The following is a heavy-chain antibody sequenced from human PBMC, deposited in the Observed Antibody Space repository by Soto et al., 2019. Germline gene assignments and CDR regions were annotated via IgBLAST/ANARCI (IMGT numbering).Heavy chain of an antibody. V-gene: IGHV1-69*01. CDR1: GGTFSSHS. CDR3: STSVYCSTTRCYYYYGLDV. J-gene: IGHJ6*02. Sequence: QVQLVQSGAEVKKPGSSVKVSCKVSGGTFSSHSINWVRQAPGQGPEWMGGIIPIFGTENYAQKFQGRVTITADEATSTPYMELSSLTSEDTALYYCSTSVYCSTTRCYYYYGLDVWGQGTTVIVSS. CDR2: IIPIFGTE. D-gene: IGHD2-2*01.